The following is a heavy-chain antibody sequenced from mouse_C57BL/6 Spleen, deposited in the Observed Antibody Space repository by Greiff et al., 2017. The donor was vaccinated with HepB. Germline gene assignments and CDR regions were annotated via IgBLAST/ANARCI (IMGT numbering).Heavy chain of an antibody. J-gene: IGHJ2*01. CDR1: GFTFSSYA. CDR2: ISSGGDYI. D-gene: IGHD2-1*01. CDR3: TRGYGNSYYFDY. V-gene: IGHV5-9-1*02. Sequence: EVQRVESGEGLVKPGGSLKLSCAASGFTFSSYAMSWVRQTPEKRLEWVAYISSGGDYIYYADTVKGRFTISRDNARNTLYLQMSSLKSEDTAMYYCTRGYGNSYYFDYWGQGTTLTVSS.